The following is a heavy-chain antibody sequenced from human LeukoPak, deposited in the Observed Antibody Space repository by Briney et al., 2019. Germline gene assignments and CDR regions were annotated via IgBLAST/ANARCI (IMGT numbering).Heavy chain of an antibody. CDR1: GYTFTGYY. CDR2: INPNSGGT. Sequence: ASVKVSCKASGYTFTGYYLHWVRQAPGQGLEWLGWINPNSGGTSYAQKFQGRVTMTRDTSISTAYMELSSLRSEDTAVYYCARVGVPAAMNGLPSDRAGYYYYYYYMDVWGKGTTVTVSS. V-gene: IGHV1-2*02. J-gene: IGHJ6*03. D-gene: IGHD2-2*01. CDR3: ARVGVPAAMNGLPSDRAGYYYYYYYMDV.